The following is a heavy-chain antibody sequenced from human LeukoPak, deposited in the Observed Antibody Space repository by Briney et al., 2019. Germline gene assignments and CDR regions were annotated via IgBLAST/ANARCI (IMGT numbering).Heavy chain of an antibody. J-gene: IGHJ4*02. D-gene: IGHD3-22*01. Sequence: SETLSLTCTVSSGSISTYYWTWIRQPPGKGLEWIGYISYSGGTKYKPSLARRITISLDTSKNQFSLEMRSMTAADTAIYYCARQAGMFTTFDFWGPGTLVTVSS. CDR1: SGSISTYY. CDR2: ISYSGGT. CDR3: ARQAGMFTTFDF. V-gene: IGHV4-59*08.